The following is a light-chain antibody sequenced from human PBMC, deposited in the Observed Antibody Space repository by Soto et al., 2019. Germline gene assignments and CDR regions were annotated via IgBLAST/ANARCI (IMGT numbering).Light chain of an antibody. Sequence: IVMTQSPTILSVSPGEGATLSCRASQSVSSNLAWYQQKPGQPPRLLMYGVYTRAPGTPARFSGSGSGTEFTLTISSLQSEDSAVYYCQQRSDSFGQGTRLETK. J-gene: IGKJ5*01. CDR3: QQRSDS. CDR2: GVY. CDR1: QSVSSN. V-gene: IGKV3D-15*01.